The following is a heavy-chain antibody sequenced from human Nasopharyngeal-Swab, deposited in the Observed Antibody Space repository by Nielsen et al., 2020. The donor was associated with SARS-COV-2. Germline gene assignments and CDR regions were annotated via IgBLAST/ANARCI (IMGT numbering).Heavy chain of an antibody. D-gene: IGHD6-6*01. V-gene: IGHV1-69*13. Sequence: SVKVSCKASGGTFSSYAISWVRQAPGQGLEWMGGIIPIFGTASYAQKFQGRVTITADESTSTAYMELSSLRSEDTAVYYCARAASIAARPGLDYWGQGTLVTVSS. CDR3: ARAASIAARPGLDY. CDR1: GGTFSSYA. CDR2: IIPIFGTA. J-gene: IGHJ4*02.